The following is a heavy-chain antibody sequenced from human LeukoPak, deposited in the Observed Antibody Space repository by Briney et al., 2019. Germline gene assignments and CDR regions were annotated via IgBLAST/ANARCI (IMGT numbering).Heavy chain of an antibody. V-gene: IGHV3-23*01. D-gene: IGHD2-21*02. CDR1: GFTFSTYA. CDR3: ARVMTAITNWFDP. CDR2: ISFNGANT. Sequence: GGSLRLSCAASGFTFSTYAMSWVRQAPGKGLEWVSAISFNGANTYYADSVKGRFTISRDNPKNTLYLQMNSLRAEDTAVYYCARVMTAITNWFDPWGQGTLVTVSS. J-gene: IGHJ5*02.